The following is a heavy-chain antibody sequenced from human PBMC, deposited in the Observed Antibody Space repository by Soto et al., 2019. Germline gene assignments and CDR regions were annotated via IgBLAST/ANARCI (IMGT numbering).Heavy chain of an antibody. CDR2: ISARGGST. Sequence: EVQLLESGGGLGQGGGSLRLSCAASGFTFSSYTMNWVRQAPGKGLEWVSLISARGGSTYYADSVKGRFTISRYNSKNTLYLQMNSLRAEDTGVYYCARDPPNDKTQLDYGMDVWGQGTAVTVSS. CDR3: ARDPPNDKTQLDYGMDV. J-gene: IGHJ6*02. V-gene: IGHV3-23*01. CDR1: GFTFSSYT. D-gene: IGHD2-2*01.